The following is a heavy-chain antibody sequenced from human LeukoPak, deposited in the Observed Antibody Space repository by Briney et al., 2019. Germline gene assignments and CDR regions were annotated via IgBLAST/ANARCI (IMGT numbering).Heavy chain of an antibody. CDR3: AKTEAYYYDSSGYYFDY. Sequence: SETLSLTCTVSGGSISSYYWSWIRQPPGKGLEWIGYIYYSGSTNYNPSLKSRVTISVDTSKNQFSLKLGSVTAADTAVYYCAKTEAYYYDSSGYYFDYWGQGTLVTVSS. CDR1: GGSISSYY. D-gene: IGHD3-22*01. V-gene: IGHV4-59*08. CDR2: IYYSGST. J-gene: IGHJ4*02.